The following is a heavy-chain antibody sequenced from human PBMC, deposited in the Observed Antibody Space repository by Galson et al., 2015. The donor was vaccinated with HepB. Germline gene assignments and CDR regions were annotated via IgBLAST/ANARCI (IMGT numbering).Heavy chain of an antibody. CDR2: INPSGGST. CDR1: GYTFTSYY. CDR3: ARAHPRYYYGSGMAAFDY. J-gene: IGHJ4*02. Sequence: SVKVSCKASGYTFTSYYMHWVRQAPGQGLEWMGIINPSGGSTSYAQKFQGRVTMTRDTSTSTVYMELSSLRSEDTAVYYCARAHPRYYYGSGMAAFDYWGQGPLVTVSS. D-gene: IGHD3-10*01. V-gene: IGHV1-46*01.